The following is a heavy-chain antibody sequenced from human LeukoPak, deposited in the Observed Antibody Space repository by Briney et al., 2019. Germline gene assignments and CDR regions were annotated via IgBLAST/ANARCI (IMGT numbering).Heavy chain of an antibody. CDR2: ISYDGSNK. CDR3: ARDRSRNWFDP. J-gene: IGHJ5*02. CDR1: GFTFSSYA. V-gene: IGHV3-30-3*01. Sequence: GGSLGLSCAASGFTFSSYAMHWVRQAPGKGLEWVAVISYDGSNKYYADSVKGRFTISRDNSKNTLYLQMNSLRAEDTAVYYCARDRSRNWFDPWGQGTLVTVSS.